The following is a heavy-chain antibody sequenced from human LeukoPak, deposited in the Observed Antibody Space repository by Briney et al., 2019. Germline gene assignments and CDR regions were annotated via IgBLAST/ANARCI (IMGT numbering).Heavy chain of an antibody. D-gene: IGHD3-3*01. Sequence: ASVKVSCKASGYTFTGYYMHWVRQAPGQGLEWMGWINPNSGGTNYAQKFQGRVTMTRDTSISTAYMELSRLGSDDTAVYYCARGGDFWSGSQYYFDYWGQGTLVTVSS. CDR2: INPNSGGT. CDR1: GYTFTGYY. J-gene: IGHJ4*02. CDR3: ARGGDFWSGSQYYFDY. V-gene: IGHV1-2*02.